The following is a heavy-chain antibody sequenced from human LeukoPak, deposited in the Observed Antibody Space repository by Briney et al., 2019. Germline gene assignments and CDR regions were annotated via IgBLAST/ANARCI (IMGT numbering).Heavy chain of an antibody. Sequence: GGSLRLSCAASGFTFSSYTMSWVRQAPGQGLEWVSAISGSGTGIYYGDFVKGRFTISRDNSKTTLYLQMNSLRVEDTAVYYCARGPGSSSWFGYWGQGTLVTVSS. CDR1: GFTFSSYT. CDR3: ARGPGSSSWFGY. J-gene: IGHJ4*02. CDR2: ISGSGTGI. D-gene: IGHD6-13*01. V-gene: IGHV3-23*01.